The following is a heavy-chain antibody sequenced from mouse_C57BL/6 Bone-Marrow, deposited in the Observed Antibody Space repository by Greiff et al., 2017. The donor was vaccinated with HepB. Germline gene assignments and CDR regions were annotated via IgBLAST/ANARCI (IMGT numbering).Heavy chain of an antibody. D-gene: IGHD2-2*01. CDR2: IYPRSGNT. Sequence: VQLQQSGAELARPGASVKLSCKASGYTFTSYGISWVKQRTGQGLEWIGEIYPRSGNTYYNEKFKGKATLTADKSSSTAYMELRSLTSEDSAVYFGATMVTTDAWFAYWGQGTLVTVSA. J-gene: IGHJ3*01. V-gene: IGHV1-81*01. CDR1: GYTFTSYG. CDR3: ATMVTTDAWFAY.